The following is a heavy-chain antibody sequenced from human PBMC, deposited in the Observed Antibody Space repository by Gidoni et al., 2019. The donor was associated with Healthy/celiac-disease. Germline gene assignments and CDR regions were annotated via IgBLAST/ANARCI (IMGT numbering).Heavy chain of an antibody. Sequence: QVQLQESGPGLVKPSETLSLTCTVSGGSISSYYWSWIRQPPGKGLEWIGYIYYSGSTNYNPSLKSRVTISVDTSKNQFSLKLSSVTAADTAVYYCARGIGREYVDYWGQGTLVTVSS. D-gene: IGHD1-26*01. CDR1: GGSISSYY. V-gene: IGHV4-59*01. CDR2: IYYSGST. J-gene: IGHJ4*02. CDR3: ARGIGREYVDY.